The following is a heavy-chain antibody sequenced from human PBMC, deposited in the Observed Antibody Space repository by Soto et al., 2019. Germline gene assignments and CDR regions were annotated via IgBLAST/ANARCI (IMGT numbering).Heavy chain of an antibody. Sequence: ASVKVSCKASGYTFTSYDINWVRQATGQGLEWMGWMNPNSGNTGYAQKFQGRVTMTRNTSISTAYMELSSLRSEDTAVYYCARADIVVAEYYFDYWGQGTMVTVSS. D-gene: IGHD2-15*01. CDR2: MNPNSGNT. J-gene: IGHJ4*02. CDR3: ARADIVVAEYYFDY. CDR1: GYTFTSYD. V-gene: IGHV1-8*01.